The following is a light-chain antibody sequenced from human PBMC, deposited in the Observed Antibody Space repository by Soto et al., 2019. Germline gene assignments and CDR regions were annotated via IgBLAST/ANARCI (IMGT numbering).Light chain of an antibody. CDR1: QSLLHSNGYNY. Sequence: DIVMIQSPLSLPVTPGEPASISCRSSQSLLHSNGYNYLDWYLQKPGQSPQLLIYLGSNRASGVPDRFSGSGSGTDFTLKISRVEAVDVGVYYCMQALQTPFTFGPGTKVDIK. J-gene: IGKJ3*01. CDR3: MQALQTPFT. CDR2: LGS. V-gene: IGKV2-28*01.